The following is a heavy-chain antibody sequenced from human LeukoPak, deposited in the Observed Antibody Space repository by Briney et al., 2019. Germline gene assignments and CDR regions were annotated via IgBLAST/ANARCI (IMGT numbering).Heavy chain of an antibody. V-gene: IGHV1-18*01. CDR3: ARDRLDVWFGELSDAFDI. J-gene: IGHJ3*02. CDR2: ISAYNGNT. D-gene: IGHD3-10*01. Sequence: GASVKVSCKASGYTFTSYGISWVRQAPGQGLEWMGWISAYNGNTNYAQKLQGRVTMTTDTSTSTAYMELRSLRSDDTAVYYCARDRLDVWFGELSDAFDIWGPGTMVTVSS. CDR1: GYTFTSYG.